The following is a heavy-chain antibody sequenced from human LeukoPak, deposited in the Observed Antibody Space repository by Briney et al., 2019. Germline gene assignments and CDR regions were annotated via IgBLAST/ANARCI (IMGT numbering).Heavy chain of an antibody. J-gene: IGHJ6*02. Sequence: PSETLSLTCTVSGGSLSSGSDYWSWIRQPPGKGLEWIGYIYYSGSTNYNPSLKSRVTISVDTSKNQFSLKLTSVTAADTAVYYCARVPLSGYSYGSYYYEMDVWGQGTMATVSS. CDR2: IYYSGST. D-gene: IGHD5-18*01. CDR3: ARVPLSGYSYGSYYYEMDV. V-gene: IGHV4-61*01. CDR1: GGSLSSGSDY.